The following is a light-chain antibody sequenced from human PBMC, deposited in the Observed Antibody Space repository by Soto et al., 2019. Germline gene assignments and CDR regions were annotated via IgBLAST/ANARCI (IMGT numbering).Light chain of an antibody. J-gene: IGKJ1*01. CDR2: AAS. Sequence: DIQMTQSPSSLSASVGDRVTITCRANQGISNFLAWYQQKPGQVPKLLMYAASTLHSGVPSRFSGSRSGTDFTLTISSLQPADVATYYCQKYNSAPQTFGQGTKVDIK. V-gene: IGKV1-27*01. CDR1: QGISNF. CDR3: QKYNSAPQT.